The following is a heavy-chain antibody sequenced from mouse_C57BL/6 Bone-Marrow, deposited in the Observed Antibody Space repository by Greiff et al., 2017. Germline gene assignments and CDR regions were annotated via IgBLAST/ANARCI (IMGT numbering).Heavy chain of an antibody. CDR1: GYTFTSYW. CDR2: IHPNSGST. J-gene: IGHJ4*01. V-gene: IGHV1-64*01. CDR3: ARVHYYGSPFYYAMDY. Sequence: QVQLQQPGAELVKPGASVKLSCKASGYTFTSYWMHWVKQRPGQGLEWIGMIHPNSGSTNYNEKFKSKATLTVDKSSSTAYMQLSSLTSVDSAVYYCARVHYYGSPFYYAMDYWGQGTSVTVSS. D-gene: IGHD1-1*01.